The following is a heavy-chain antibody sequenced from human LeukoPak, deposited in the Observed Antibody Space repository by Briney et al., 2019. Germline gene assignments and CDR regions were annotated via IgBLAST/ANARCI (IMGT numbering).Heavy chain of an antibody. CDR1: GGSISSYY. CDR3: ARVGQQQLGRWFDP. CDR2: IYYSGST. V-gene: IGHV4-59*08. J-gene: IGHJ5*02. Sequence: SETLSLTCTVSGGSISSYYWSWIRQPPGKGLEWVGYIYYSGSTNYSPSLKSRVTISVDTSKNQFSLKLTSVTATDTAVYYCARVGQQQLGRWFDPWGQGTLVTVSS. D-gene: IGHD6-13*01.